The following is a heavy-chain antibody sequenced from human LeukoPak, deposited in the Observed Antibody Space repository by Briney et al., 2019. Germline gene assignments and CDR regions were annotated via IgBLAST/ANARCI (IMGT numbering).Heavy chain of an antibody. CDR2: ISYDGSNK. V-gene: IGHV3-30*04. D-gene: IGHD4-17*01. J-gene: IGHJ4*02. CDR1: GFTFSSYA. Sequence: GRSLRLSCAASGFTFSSYAMHWVRQAPGKGLEWVAVISYDGSNKYYADSVKGRFTISRDNSKNTLYLQMNSLRAEDTAVYYCARTLGLDYGDYSVWGQGTLVTVSS. CDR3: ARTLGLDYGDYSV.